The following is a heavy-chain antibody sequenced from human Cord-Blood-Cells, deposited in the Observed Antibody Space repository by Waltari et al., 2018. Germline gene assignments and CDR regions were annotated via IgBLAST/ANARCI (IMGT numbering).Heavy chain of an antibody. CDR3: ARGLGSGSYYYYGMDV. CDR1: GFTFMSYG. J-gene: IGHJ6*02. Sequence: QVQLVESGGGVVQPGRSLRLSCAASGFTFMSYGMNWVRQAHGKGLEWVAVIWYDGSNKYYADSVKGRFTISRDNSKNTLYLQMNSLRAEDTAVYYCARGLGSGSYYYYGMDVWGQGTTVTVSS. CDR2: IWYDGSNK. D-gene: IGHD1-26*01. V-gene: IGHV3-33*01.